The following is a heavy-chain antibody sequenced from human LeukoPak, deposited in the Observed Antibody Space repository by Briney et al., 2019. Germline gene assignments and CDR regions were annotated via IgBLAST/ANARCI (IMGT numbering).Heavy chain of an antibody. CDR1: GFTFTSSA. D-gene: IGHD1-7*01. V-gene: IGHV1-58*02. CDR3: AAESLTGTTLRWFDP. CDR2: IVVGSGNT. Sequence: ASVKVSCKASGFTFTSSAMQWVRQARGQRLEWIGWIVVGSGNTNYAQKFQERVTITRDRSTSTAYMELSSLRSEDTAVYYFAAESLTGTTLRWFDPWPQGPVVSVPS. J-gene: IGHJ5*02.